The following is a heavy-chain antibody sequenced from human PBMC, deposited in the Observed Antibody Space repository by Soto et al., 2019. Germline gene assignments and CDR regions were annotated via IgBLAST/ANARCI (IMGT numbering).Heavy chain of an antibody. D-gene: IGHD5-18*01. CDR3: ARITTRGYSYGGLVDV. CDR1: GGSVSSSSYY. CDR2: IYHSGST. V-gene: IGHV4-39*07. J-gene: IGHJ6*04. Sequence: SETLSLTCPVSGGSVSSSSYYWGWVRQPPGKGLEWIGYIYHSGSTYYNPSLKSRVTISEDRSKNQFSLNLSSVTAADTAVYFCARITTRGYSYGGLVDVWGQRDHGHRLL.